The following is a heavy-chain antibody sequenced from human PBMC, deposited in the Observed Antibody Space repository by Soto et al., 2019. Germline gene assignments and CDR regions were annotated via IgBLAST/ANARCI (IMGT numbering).Heavy chain of an antibody. CDR1: GFTFGNYP. Sequence: EVQLLESGGGLVQPGGSLRLSCVASGFTFGNYPMSWVRQAPGGGLEWISAISGGGTNTYYADSVKGRFTISRDNSGNTLYLQMNSLRADDTAIYFCAKAGGYTWDRGVDYWGQGSLVTVSS. CDR3: AKAGGYTWDRGVDY. J-gene: IGHJ4*02. V-gene: IGHV3-23*01. D-gene: IGHD6-25*01. CDR2: ISGGGTNT.